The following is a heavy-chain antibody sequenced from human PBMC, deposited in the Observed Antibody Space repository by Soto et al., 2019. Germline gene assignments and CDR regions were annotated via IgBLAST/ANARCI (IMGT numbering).Heavy chain of an antibody. CDR1: GGSISSGGYY. J-gene: IGHJ4*02. Sequence: SSETLSLTCTVSGGSISSGGYYWSWIRQHPGKGLEWIGYIYYSGSTYYNPSLKSRVTISVDTSKNQFSLKLSSVTAADTAVYYYAREGYYYDSSGVLDYWGQGTLVTVSS. CDR2: IYYSGST. V-gene: IGHV4-31*03. D-gene: IGHD3-22*01. CDR3: AREGYYYDSSGVLDY.